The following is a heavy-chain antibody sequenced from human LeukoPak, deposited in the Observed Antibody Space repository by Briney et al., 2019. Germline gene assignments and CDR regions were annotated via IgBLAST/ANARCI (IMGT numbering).Heavy chain of an antibody. Sequence: GGSLRLSCAACEFTFSNYAMSWVRQAPGKGMEWVSGISGSGGSTFYADSVRGRFTISRDNSKNTLYLQMNSLRAEDTAVYYCAKDREWGTYYRFDYWGQGTLVTVSS. V-gene: IGHV3-23*01. D-gene: IGHD1-26*01. CDR1: EFTFSNYA. J-gene: IGHJ4*02. CDR2: ISGSGGST. CDR3: AKDREWGTYYRFDY.